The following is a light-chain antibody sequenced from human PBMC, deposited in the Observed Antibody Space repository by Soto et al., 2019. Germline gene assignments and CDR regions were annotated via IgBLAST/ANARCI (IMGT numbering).Light chain of an antibody. V-gene: IGKV1-5*03. J-gene: IGKJ2*01. CDR3: QQYNTFSFA. CDR1: RAIGDW. CDR2: RAS. Sequence: DIQMTQSPSTLSASIGDRVTITCRASRAIGDWLAWYQQRPGKAPKLLIYRASRSESGVPSRFSGSGSGTDFTLTISGLQPDDFASYYCQQYNTFSFAFGQGTKVEVK.